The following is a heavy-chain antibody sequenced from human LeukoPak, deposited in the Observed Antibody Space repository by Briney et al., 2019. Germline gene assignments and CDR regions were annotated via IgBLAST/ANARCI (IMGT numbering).Heavy chain of an antibody. CDR2: ISAYNGNI. CDR1: GYTFTSYG. CDR3: AREGHYSSSWYYFDY. Sequence: ASVKVSCKASGYTFTSYGISWVRQAPGQGLEWMGWISAYNGNINYAQKLQGRVTMTTDTSTSTAYMELRSLRSDDTAVYYCAREGHYSSSWYYFDYWGQGTLVTVSS. V-gene: IGHV1-18*01. D-gene: IGHD6-13*01. J-gene: IGHJ4*02.